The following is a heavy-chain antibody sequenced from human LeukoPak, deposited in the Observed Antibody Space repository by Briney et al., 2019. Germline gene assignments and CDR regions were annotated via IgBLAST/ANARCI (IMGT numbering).Heavy chain of an antibody. V-gene: IGHV3-21*01. CDR3: ARDAGSYAFGIDH. J-gene: IGHJ4*02. Sequence: GGSLRLSCAASGSIFSTYTMNWVRQAPGKGLEWVSSISSSSSYIYYADSVKGRFTISRDNAKNSLYLQMNSLRAEDTAVYYCARDAGSYAFGIDHWGQGTLVTVSS. CDR2: ISSSSSYI. CDR1: GSIFSTYT. D-gene: IGHD3-16*01.